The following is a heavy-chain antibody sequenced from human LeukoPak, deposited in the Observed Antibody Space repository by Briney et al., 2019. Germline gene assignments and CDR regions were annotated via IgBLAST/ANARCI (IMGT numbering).Heavy chain of an antibody. J-gene: IGHJ3*02. CDR2: IYRGDSDT. D-gene: IGHD1-7*01. CDR1: GSPSTTYW. CDR3: ARNGNYLDAFNI. V-gene: IGHV5-51*01. Sequence: GESLKISFKASGSPSTTYWIGWVRQMPGRGLEWMGIIYRGDSDTRYSPSFQGQVTISVDKSISTAYLQWSSLKASDTAIYYCARNGNYLDAFNIWGQGTMVTVSS.